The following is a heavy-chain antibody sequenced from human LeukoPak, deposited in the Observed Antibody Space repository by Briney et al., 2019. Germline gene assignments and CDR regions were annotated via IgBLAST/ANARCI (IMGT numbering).Heavy chain of an antibody. D-gene: IGHD3-9*01. CDR3: ARDQRSYDILTGYSKGWWFDP. Sequence: SETLSLTCTVSGGSISSGGYYWSWIRQPPGKGLEWIGYIYYSGSTNYNPSLKSRVTISVDTSKNQFSLKLSSVTAADTAVYYCARDQRSYDILTGYSKGWWFDPWGQGTLVTVSS. V-gene: IGHV4-61*08. J-gene: IGHJ5*02. CDR1: GGSISSGGYY. CDR2: IYYSGST.